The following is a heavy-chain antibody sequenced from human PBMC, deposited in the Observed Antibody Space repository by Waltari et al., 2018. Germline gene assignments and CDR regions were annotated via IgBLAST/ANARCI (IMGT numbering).Heavy chain of an antibody. J-gene: IGHJ5*02. CDR3: ARKYHSSGYYFLGWFDP. CDR2: IFYSGSN. D-gene: IGHD3-22*01. CDR1: GDSISRSSYY. V-gene: IGHV4-39*01. Sequence: QVQLQESGPGLVKPSETLSLTCTVSGDSISRSSYYWGWVRQTPGKGMEWIGSIFYSGSNYYNPSLRSRVTISRDTSKNQFSLKGTSVTAADTAVYYCARKYHSSGYYFLGWFDPWGQGTLVTVSS.